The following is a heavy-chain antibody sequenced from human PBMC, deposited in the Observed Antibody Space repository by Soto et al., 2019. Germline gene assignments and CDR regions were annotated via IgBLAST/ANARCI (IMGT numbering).Heavy chain of an antibody. D-gene: IGHD3-22*01. J-gene: IGHJ5*02. CDR3: ARKAYDYDSSGYS. CDR2: ISAYIGNT. V-gene: IGHV1-18*01. Sequence: ASVKVSCKASGYTFTSYGISWVRQAPGQGLEWMGWISAYIGNTNYAQKLQGKVSMSTDTSMSTAYMKLRSLRSDDTGVYYCARKAYDYDSSGYSWGQGTLVTVSS. CDR1: GYTFTSYG.